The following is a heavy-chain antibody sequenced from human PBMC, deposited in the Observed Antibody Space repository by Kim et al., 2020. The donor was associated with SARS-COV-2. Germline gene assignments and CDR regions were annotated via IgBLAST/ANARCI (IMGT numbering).Heavy chain of an antibody. Sequence: SQTLSLTCAISGDSVSSNSAAWNWIRQSPSRGLEWLGRTYYRSKWYNDYAVSVKSRITINPDTSKNQFSLQLNSVTPEDTAVYYCARDAAIYDSSGYYPDAFDNWGQGTMVTVSS. D-gene: IGHD3-22*01. CDR3: ARDAAIYDSSGYYPDAFDN. V-gene: IGHV6-1*01. J-gene: IGHJ3*02. CDR2: TYYRSKWYN. CDR1: GDSVSSNSAA.